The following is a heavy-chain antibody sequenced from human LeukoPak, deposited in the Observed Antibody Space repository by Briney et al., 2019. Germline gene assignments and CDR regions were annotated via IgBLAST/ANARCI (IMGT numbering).Heavy chain of an antibody. CDR1: GGTFSSYA. Sequence: SVKVSCKASGGTFSSYAISWVRQAPGQGLEWMGGIIPIFGTANYAQKFQGRVTMTRDTSISTAYMEVSSLRSEDTAVYYCARGNIAVPGTPYYFEYWGQGTLVTVSS. V-gene: IGHV1-69*05. J-gene: IGHJ4*02. CDR3: ARGNIAVPGTPYYFEY. CDR2: IIPIFGTA. D-gene: IGHD6-19*01.